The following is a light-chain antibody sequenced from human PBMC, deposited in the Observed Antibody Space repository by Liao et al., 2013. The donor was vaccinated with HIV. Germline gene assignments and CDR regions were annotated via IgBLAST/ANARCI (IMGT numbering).Light chain of an antibody. Sequence: SYELTQPPSVSVAPGKTARITCGRNNIGSNSVHWYRQKPGQAPMMVIYQNTKRPSGIPERFSGSNSGDTATLTISGTQAMDEADYYCQAWDSRTSYGFGTGTKVTVL. CDR3: QAWDSRTSYG. CDR2: QNT. CDR1: NIGSNS. J-gene: IGLJ1*01. V-gene: IGLV3-21*01.